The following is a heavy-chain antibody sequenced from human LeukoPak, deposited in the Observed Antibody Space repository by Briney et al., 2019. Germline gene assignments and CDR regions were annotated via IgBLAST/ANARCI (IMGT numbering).Heavy chain of an antibody. J-gene: IGHJ4*02. V-gene: IGHV3-21*06. CDR3: ARAGVATILGNFDY. D-gene: IGHD5-12*01. Sequence: PGTSLRLSCAVSGFTFSGYTMNWVRQAPGKGLEWVSSIDSSRSYIYYADSVKGRFTISRDNAKNSLYLQMNSLRAEDTAVYYCARAGVATILGNFDYWGQGALVTVSS. CDR1: GFTFSGYT. CDR2: IDSSRSYI.